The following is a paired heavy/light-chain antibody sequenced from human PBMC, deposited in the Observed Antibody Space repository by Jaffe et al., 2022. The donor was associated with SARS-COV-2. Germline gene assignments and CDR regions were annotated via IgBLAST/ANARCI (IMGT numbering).Light chain of an antibody. CDR2: EIS. CDR3: QQRESRSPEYT. Sequence: IVLTQSPATLSLSPGERATLSCRASQSISNFLAWYQQKPGQAPRLLIYEISHRATGVPDRFGGSGSGTDFTLTIDSLEPEDFAVYYCQQRESRSPEYTFGQGTKVEIK. V-gene: IGKV3-11*01. J-gene: IGKJ2*01. CDR1: QSISNF.
Heavy chain of an antibody. J-gene: IGHJ4*02. CDR2: AHRTGDT. CDR1: GDSISSSAYY. D-gene: IGHD2-21*01. Sequence: QMQLHESGAGLVGPSQTLSLTCTVSGDSISSSAYYWGWIRQLPGRGLEWIGYAHRTGDTFYNPSLRSRVSISGDTSKNQFSLRLSSVTAADTAVYYCAVKRGVMAAFDYWGPGTLVTVSS. CDR3: AVKRGVMAAFDY. V-gene: IGHV4-30-4*08.